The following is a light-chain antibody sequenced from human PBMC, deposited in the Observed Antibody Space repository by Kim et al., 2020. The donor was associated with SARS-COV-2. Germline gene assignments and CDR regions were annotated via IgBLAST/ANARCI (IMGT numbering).Light chain of an antibody. Sequence: SASVGDRVTITCRASQTISTYLNWYLQKPGKAPTLLISDASNLQSGVPSRFAGSGSGTDFTLTITSLQAEDVATYYCQQSYSAPRTFGQGTKVDIK. CDR3: QQSYSAPRT. V-gene: IGKV1-39*01. CDR1: QTISTY. J-gene: IGKJ1*01. CDR2: DAS.